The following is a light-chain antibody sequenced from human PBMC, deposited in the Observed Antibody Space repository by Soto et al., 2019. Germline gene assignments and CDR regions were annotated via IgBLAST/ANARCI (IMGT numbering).Light chain of an antibody. J-gene: IGKJ4*01. CDR3: QQYYSSPLT. Sequence: DIVMTQSPDSLAVSLGERATINCKSSQSVLYSSNNKNYLAWYQQKPGQPPKLLIYWASTRESGVPDRFSRSGPGTDFTHTISSLQAEDVAAYYCQQYYSSPLTFGGGTKVEIK. CDR2: WAS. CDR1: QSVLYSSNNKNY. V-gene: IGKV4-1*01.